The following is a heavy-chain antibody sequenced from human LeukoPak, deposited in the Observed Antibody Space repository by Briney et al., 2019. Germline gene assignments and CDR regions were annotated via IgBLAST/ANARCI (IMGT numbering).Heavy chain of an antibody. Sequence: SETLSLTCTVSGGSISSYYWSWIRQPPGKGLEWIGYIYYSGSTNYNPSLKSRVTISVDTSKNQFSLKLSSVTAADTAVYYCARHSQFDSSGFSFDYWGQGTLVTVSS. D-gene: IGHD3-22*01. CDR3: ARHSQFDSSGFSFDY. J-gene: IGHJ4*02. CDR2: IYYSGST. CDR1: GGSISSYY. V-gene: IGHV4-59*08.